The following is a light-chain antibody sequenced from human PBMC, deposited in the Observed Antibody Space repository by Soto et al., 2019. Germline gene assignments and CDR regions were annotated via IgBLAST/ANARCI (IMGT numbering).Light chain of an antibody. CDR2: EVS. V-gene: IGLV2-23*02. CDR1: SSDIGKYNL. J-gene: IGLJ2*01. CDR3: YSNVGVWTFI. Sequence: QSVLTQPASVSGSPGQSITISCTGSSSDIGKYNLVSWYQQQSGKAPKLILYEVSRRPSGVPTRFTGSKSGNTASLTISGLQPEDEADYYCYSNVGVWTFIFCGGTKLTVL.